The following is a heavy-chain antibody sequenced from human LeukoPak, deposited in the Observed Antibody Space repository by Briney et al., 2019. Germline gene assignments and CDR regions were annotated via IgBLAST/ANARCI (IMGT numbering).Heavy chain of an antibody. J-gene: IGHJ4*02. D-gene: IGHD3-22*01. CDR3: ARDVTHYDSSNYFDY. Sequence: PGGSLRLSCAASGFTFSDYYMSWIRQAPGKGLEWVSYISSSGSTIYYADSVKGRFTISRDNSKNTLYLQMNSLRAEDTAVYYCARDVTHYDSSNYFDYWGQGTLVTVSS. V-gene: IGHV3-11*04. CDR2: ISSSGSTI. CDR1: GFTFSDYY.